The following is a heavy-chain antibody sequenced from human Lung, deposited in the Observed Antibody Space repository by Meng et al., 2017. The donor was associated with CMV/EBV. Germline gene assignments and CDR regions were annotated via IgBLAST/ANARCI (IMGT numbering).Heavy chain of an antibody. D-gene: IGHD2-21*01. CDR1: GFTFSSYS. J-gene: IGHJ6*02. CDR3: TRDVSPRSSAYFAIYYFYALDV. CDR2: ISNSGAYI. V-gene: IGHV3-21*01. Sequence: LXCAASGFTFSSYSMNWVRQAPGKGLEWVSSISNSGAYIYYADSVKGRFSISRDNAQNSLYLHMNSLRAEDTAVYYCTRDVSPRSSAYFAIYYFYALDVWXQGTAVTVSS.